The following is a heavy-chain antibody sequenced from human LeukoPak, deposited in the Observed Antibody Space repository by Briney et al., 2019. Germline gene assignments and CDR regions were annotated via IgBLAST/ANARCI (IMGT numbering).Heavy chain of an antibody. Sequence: GGSLRLSCAASGFTFNTYAMSWVRQAPAKGLEWVSAISGSGGDTYYADSVKGRFTISRDNSKNTLYLQMNSLRAEDTAVYYCAKSGPGSYYGDFDYWGQGTLVTVSS. D-gene: IGHD3-10*01. V-gene: IGHV3-23*01. CDR1: GFTFNTYA. CDR3: AKSGPGSYYGDFDY. CDR2: ISGSGGDT. J-gene: IGHJ4*02.